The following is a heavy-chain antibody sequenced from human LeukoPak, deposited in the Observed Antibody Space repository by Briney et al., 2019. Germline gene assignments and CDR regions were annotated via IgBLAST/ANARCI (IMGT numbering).Heavy chain of an antibody. CDR1: GFTFSTYS. V-gene: IGHV3-48*01. J-gene: IGHJ6*03. CDR2: ISSSSSTI. Sequence: GGSLRLSCAASGFTFSTYSMNWVRQAPGKGLEWVSYISSSSSTIYYADSVKGRFTISRDNAKNSLFLQMNSLRAEDTAVYFCARDPYSGNYGAYYYYYMDVWGKGTTVTISS. CDR3: ARDPYSGNYGAYYYYYMDV. D-gene: IGHD1-26*01.